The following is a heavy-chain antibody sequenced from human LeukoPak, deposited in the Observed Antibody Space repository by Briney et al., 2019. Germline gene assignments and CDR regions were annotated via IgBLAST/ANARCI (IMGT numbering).Heavy chain of an antibody. CDR2: IRSKADDFAT. J-gene: IGHJ4*02. D-gene: IGHD4-17*01. CDR3: AKCLYGVDY. V-gene: IGHV3-73*01. CDR1: GFSFSASA. Sequence: GGSLRLSCAASGFSFSASAMHWVRQASGKGLEWVGRIRSKADDFATAYAASVKGRFLISRDDSKNTAYLQMNSLKTEDTAVYYCAKCLYGVDYWGQGTLVTVSS.